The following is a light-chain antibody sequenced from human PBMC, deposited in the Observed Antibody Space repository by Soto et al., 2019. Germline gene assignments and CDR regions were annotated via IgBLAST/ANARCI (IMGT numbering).Light chain of an antibody. CDR1: SSNIGAGYD. CDR3: QSYDSSLNGWV. CDR2: GNS. J-gene: IGLJ3*02. V-gene: IGLV1-40*01. Sequence: QSVLTQPPSVSGAPGQRVTMSCTGSSSNIGAGYDVHWYQQLPGTAPKLLIYGNSNRPSGVPDRFSGSKSGTSASLAITGLQAEDEADYYCQSYDSSLNGWVFGGGTKLTVL.